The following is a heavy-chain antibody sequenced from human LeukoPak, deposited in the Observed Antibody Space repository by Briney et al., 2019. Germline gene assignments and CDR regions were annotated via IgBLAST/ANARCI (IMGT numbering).Heavy chain of an antibody. D-gene: IGHD3-9*01. J-gene: IGHJ4*02. Sequence: SETLSLTCTVSGASISSYYWTWIRQPPGKGLEWIGYIYYSGSTNYNPSLKSRVTISVDTSKNQFSLKLSSVTAADTAVYYCARENYDILTGYFYFDYWGQGTLVTVSS. CDR2: IYYSGST. CDR3: ARENYDILTGYFYFDY. CDR1: GASISSYY. V-gene: IGHV4-59*01.